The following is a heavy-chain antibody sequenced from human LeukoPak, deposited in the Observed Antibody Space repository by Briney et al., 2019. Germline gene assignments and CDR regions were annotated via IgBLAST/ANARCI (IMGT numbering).Heavy chain of an antibody. CDR3: ARDLGGAKDGFDY. Sequence: GGSLRLSCAASGFTFSSYEMNWVRQAPGKGLEWVSYISSSGSTIYYADSVKGRFTTSRDNAKNSLYLQMNSLRAEDTAVYYCARDLGGAKDGFDYWGQGTLVTVSS. D-gene: IGHD3-16*01. CDR2: ISSSGSTI. J-gene: IGHJ4*02. CDR1: GFTFSSYE. V-gene: IGHV3-48*03.